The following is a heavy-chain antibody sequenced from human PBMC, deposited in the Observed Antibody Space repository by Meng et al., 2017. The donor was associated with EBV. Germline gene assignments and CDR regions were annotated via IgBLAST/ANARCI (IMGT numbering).Heavy chain of an antibody. CDR3: ARVGIAVAGTGDY. CDR2: INPNSGGT. D-gene: IGHD6-19*01. CDR1: GYTFTGYY. V-gene: IGHV1-2*06. J-gene: IGHJ4*02. Sequence: QGRLGQSGAEVKKPGASVKVSCKASGYTFTGYYMHWVRQASGQGLEWMGRINPNSGGTNYAQKFQGRVTMTRDTSISTAYMELSRLRSDDTAVYYCARVGIAVAGTGDYWGQGTLVTVSS.